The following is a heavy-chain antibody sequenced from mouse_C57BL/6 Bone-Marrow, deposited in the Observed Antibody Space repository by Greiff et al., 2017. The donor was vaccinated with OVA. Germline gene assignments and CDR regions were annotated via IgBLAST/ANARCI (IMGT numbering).Heavy chain of an antibody. J-gene: IGHJ2*01. CDR3: ASSSYYSKGPYY. D-gene: IGHD2-5*01. CDR1: EFTFTDYY. Sequence: EVHLVESGGGLVQPGGSLSLSCAASEFTFTDYYMSWVRQPPGKALEWLGFIRNKANGYTTEYSASVKGRFTISRYNSQSILYLQMNALRAEDSATYYCASSSYYSKGPYYWGQGTTLTVSS. V-gene: IGHV7-3*01. CDR2: IRNKANGYTT.